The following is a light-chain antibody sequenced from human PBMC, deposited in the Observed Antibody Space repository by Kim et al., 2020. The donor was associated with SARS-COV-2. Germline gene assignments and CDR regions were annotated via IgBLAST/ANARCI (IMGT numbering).Light chain of an antibody. CDR2: AAS. J-gene: IGKJ5*01. CDR1: QSISSY. CDR3: QQSYNTPIT. V-gene: IGKV1-39*01. Sequence: VSVGDRVTITCRASQSISSYLIWYQQKPVKAPKLLIYAASSLQSGVPSRFSGSGSGTDFTLTISSLQPEDFATYFCQQSYNTPITFGQGTRLEIK.